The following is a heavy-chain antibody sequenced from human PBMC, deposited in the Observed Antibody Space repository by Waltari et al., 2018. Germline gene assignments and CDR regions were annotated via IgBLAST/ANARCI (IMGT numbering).Heavy chain of an antibody. Sequence: EVQLVESGGGLVQPGGSLRLSCEASGFTFRSYWMTWVRQVPGKGLEWVANIKQDGSEKSLVDSVKGRFLMSRDNAKNSLSLQMNSLIAEDTAVYYCARPFRSGWYDGSFDVWGQGTMVTVSS. CDR1: GFTFRSYW. CDR3: ARPFRSGWYDGSFDV. J-gene: IGHJ3*01. D-gene: IGHD6-19*01. V-gene: IGHV3-7*04. CDR2: IKQDGSEK.